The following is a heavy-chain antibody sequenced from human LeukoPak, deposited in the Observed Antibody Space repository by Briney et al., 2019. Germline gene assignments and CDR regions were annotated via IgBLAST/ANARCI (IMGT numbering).Heavy chain of an antibody. Sequence: SETLSLTCSVSGGSLSNFYWNWIRQPPGKGLEWIGYIYSIGSTNYSPSPTGRVKISVDTSKNQFSLKLTSVTAADTAVYYCARRVGGHYYFMDVWGKGTTVTVSS. J-gene: IGHJ6*03. CDR1: GGSLSNFY. CDR3: ARRVGGHYYFMDV. CDR2: IYSIGST. D-gene: IGHD3-16*01. V-gene: IGHV4-4*09.